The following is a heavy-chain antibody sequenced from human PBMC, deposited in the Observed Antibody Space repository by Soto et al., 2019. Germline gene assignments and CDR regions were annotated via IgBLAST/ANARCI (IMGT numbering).Heavy chain of an antibody. D-gene: IGHD2-15*01. CDR2: IHPSGDT. V-gene: IGHV1-46*01. Sequence: ASVKVSCKASGYKFTTYFIHWVRQAPGQGLEWMGMIHPSGDTGYAQKFRGRVTTTIDTSTTTAYMGLRNLTSEDTAVYFSVRGYCTTSPCSGDFQFWGQGTLVTVSS. CDR1: GYKFTTYF. J-gene: IGHJ1*01. CDR3: VRGYCTTSPCSGDFQF.